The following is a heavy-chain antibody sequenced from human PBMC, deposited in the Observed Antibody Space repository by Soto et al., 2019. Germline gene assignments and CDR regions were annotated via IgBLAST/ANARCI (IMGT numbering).Heavy chain of an antibody. CDR3: THRGGATVGLYYFDY. CDR2: IYWHDDK. CDR1: GFSLSTTGVG. V-gene: IGHV2-5*01. J-gene: IGHJ4*02. Sequence: SGPTLVNPTQTLTLTCTFSGFSLSTTGVGVSWIRQPPGKALEWLALIYWHDDKRYSPSLKSRLTITKDTSKNQVVLTMTNMDPVDTAKYYCTHRGGATVGLYYFDYWGQGALVTVSS. D-gene: IGHD3-16*01.